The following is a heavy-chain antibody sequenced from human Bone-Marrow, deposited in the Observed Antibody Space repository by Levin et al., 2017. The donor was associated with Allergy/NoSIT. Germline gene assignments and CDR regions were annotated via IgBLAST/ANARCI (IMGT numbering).Heavy chain of an antibody. J-gene: IGHJ4*02. Sequence: SGPTLVKPTQTLTLTCTFSGFSLATSGVGVDWIRQPPGKALEWLAVIYWNDDKRYSPSLKSRRTITKDTSKNQVGLTMTNMDPVDTATYYCAHRLSANFYDSRVNYFLDFWGQGTLVTVSA. CDR2: IYWNDDK. CDR3: AHRLSANFYDSRVNYFLDF. CDR1: GFSLATSGVG. D-gene: IGHD3-22*01. V-gene: IGHV2-5*01.